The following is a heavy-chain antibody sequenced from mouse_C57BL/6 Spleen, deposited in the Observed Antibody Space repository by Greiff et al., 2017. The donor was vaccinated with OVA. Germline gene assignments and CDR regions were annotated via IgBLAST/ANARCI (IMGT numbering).Heavy chain of an antibody. CDR3: SYGSSFSFDY. Sequence: QVHVKQSGAELVRPGASVTLSCKASGYTFTDYEMHWVKQTPVHGLEWIGAIDPETGGTAYNQKFKGKAILTADKSSSTAYMELRSLTSEDSAVYYCSYGSSFSFDYWGQGTTLTVSS. J-gene: IGHJ2*01. CDR1: GYTFTDYE. D-gene: IGHD1-1*01. CDR2: IDPETGGT. V-gene: IGHV1-15*01.